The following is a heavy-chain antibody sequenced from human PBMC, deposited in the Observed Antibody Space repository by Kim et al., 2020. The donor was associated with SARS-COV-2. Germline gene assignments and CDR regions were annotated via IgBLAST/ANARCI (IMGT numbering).Heavy chain of an antibody. D-gene: IGHD3-3*01. CDR3: ARAGDFWSGYSYRYYFDY. J-gene: IGHJ4*02. CDR2: ISAYNGNT. CDR1: GYTFTSYG. Sequence: ASVKVSCKASGYTFTSYGISWVRQAPGQGLEWMGWISAYNGNTNYAQKLQGRVTMTTDTSTSTAYMELRSLRSDDTAVYYCARAGDFWSGYSYRYYFDYWGQGTLVTVSS. V-gene: IGHV1-18*04.